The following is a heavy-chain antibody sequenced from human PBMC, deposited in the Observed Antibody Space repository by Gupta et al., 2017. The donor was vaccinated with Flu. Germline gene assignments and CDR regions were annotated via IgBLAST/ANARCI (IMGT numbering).Heavy chain of an antibody. D-gene: IGHD2/OR15-2a*01. Sequence: QVELQQWGTGLLKPSESLSLTCGVYGGSFSGYYWSWIRQPPGKGLEWIGEINHYGRTNFNPSLKSRATISADMSKNQFSLELTSVTAADTAVYYCARVLSVMSVFKDAFDMWGQGTVVTVSS. CDR3: ARVLSVMSVFKDAFDM. V-gene: IGHV4-34*01. CDR1: GGSFSGYY. CDR2: INHYGRT. J-gene: IGHJ3*02.